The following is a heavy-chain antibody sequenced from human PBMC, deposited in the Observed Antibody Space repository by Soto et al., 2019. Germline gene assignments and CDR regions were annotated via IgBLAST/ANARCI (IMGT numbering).Heavy chain of an antibody. CDR2: IIALFGTT. CDR3: ARPACSGIDCSDYIYYGMDV. J-gene: IGHJ6*02. V-gene: IGHV1-69*01. CDR1: GGSFRAFA. Sequence: QVQLVQSGAEVKKPGSSVKVSCKASGGSFRAFAITWVRQAPGQGLEWVGGIIALFGTTNYAQKFHGRVTIAADEPWSTAYMELSSLRSEDTAVYYCARPACSGIDCSDYIYYGMDVWGQGTAVAVSS. D-gene: IGHD2-15*01.